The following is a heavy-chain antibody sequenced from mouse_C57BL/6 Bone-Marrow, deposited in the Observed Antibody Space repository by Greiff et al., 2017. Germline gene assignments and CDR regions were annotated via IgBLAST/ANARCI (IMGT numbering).Heavy chain of an antibody. J-gene: IGHJ2*01. Sequence: QVQLQQPGAELVKPGASVKLSCKASGYTFTSYWMHWVKQRPGQGLEWIGMIHPNSGSTNYNEKFKSKATLTVDKSSSTAYMQRSSLTSEDSAVYYCHRQLRLPFDYWGKGTTLTVSS. CDR2: IHPNSGST. V-gene: IGHV1-64*01. CDR1: GYTFTSYW. D-gene: IGHD3-2*02. CDR3: HRQLRLPFDY.